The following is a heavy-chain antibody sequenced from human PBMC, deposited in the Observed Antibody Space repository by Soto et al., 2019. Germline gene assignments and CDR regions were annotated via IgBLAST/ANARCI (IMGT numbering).Heavy chain of an antibody. CDR3: ANGYCSSTSCQTNYYYYYGMDV. CDR2: ISGSGGST. Sequence: GESLKISCAASGFTFSSYAMSWVRQAPGKGLEWVSAISGSGGSTYYADSVKGRFTISRDNSKNTLYLQMNSLRAEDTAVYYCANGYCSSTSCQTNYYYYYGMDVWGQGTTVTVSS. J-gene: IGHJ6*02. CDR1: GFTFSSYA. D-gene: IGHD2-2*01. V-gene: IGHV3-23*01.